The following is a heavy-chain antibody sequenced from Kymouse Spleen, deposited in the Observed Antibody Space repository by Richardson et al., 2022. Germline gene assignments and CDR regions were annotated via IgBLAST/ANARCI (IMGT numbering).Heavy chain of an antibody. CDR2: ISYDGSNK. CDR1: GFTFSSYG. J-gene: IGHJ4*02. Sequence: QVQLVESGGGVVQPGRSLRLSCAASGFTFSSYGMHWVRQAPGKGLEWVAVISYDGSNKYYADSVKGRFTISRDNSKNTLYLQMNSLRAEDTAVYYCAKEGTTVTTPLFDYWGQGTLVTVSS. V-gene: IGHV3-30*18. CDR3: AKEGTTVTTPLFDY. D-gene: IGHD4-11,IGHD4-11*01.